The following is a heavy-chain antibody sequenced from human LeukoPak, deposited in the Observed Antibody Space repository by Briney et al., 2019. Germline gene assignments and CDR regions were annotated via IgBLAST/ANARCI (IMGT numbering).Heavy chain of an antibody. CDR2: IYYSGST. D-gene: IGHD6-13*01. J-gene: IGHJ4*02. CDR1: GGSISSGDYS. V-gene: IGHV4-30-4*01. Sequence: SETLSLTCTVSGGSISSGDYSWSWIRQPPGKGLEWIGYIYYSGSTYYNPSLKSRVTISVDTSENQFSLKLSSVTAADSAVYYCARVIAAAEAVDYWGQGTLVTVSS. CDR3: ARVIAAAEAVDY.